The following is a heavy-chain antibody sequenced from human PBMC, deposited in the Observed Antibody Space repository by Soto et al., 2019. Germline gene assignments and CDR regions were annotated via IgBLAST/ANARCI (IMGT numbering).Heavy chain of an antibody. Sequence: QVQLQQWGAGLLKPSETLSLTCAVYGGSFSGYYWSWIRQPPGKGLEWIGEINHSGSTNYNPSLKSRVTISVDTSKNQFSLKLSSVTAADTAVYYCAAAMGATLVGWGQGTLVTVSS. J-gene: IGHJ4*02. CDR2: INHSGST. D-gene: IGHD1-26*01. V-gene: IGHV4-34*01. CDR1: GGSFSGYY. CDR3: AAAMGATLVG.